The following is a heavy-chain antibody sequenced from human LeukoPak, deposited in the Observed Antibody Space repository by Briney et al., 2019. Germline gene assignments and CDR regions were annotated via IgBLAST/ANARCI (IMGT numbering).Heavy chain of an antibody. CDR2: ISGGDGYIQ. D-gene: IGHD1-26*01. CDR1: GFTFSSYG. CDR3: AKDLLPGAPDYFDY. V-gene: IGHV3-30*18. Sequence: GGSLRLSCAASGFTFSSYGIHWVRQAPGKGLEWVAVISGGDGYIQLYSDSVKGRFTVSRDTSKTTLYLEMNSLRAEDTAVYYCAKDLLPGAPDYFDYWGQGTLVTVSS. J-gene: IGHJ4*02.